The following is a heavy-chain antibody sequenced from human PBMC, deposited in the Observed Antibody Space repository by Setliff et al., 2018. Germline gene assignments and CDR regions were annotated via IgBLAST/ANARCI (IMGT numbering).Heavy chain of an antibody. D-gene: IGHD1-26*01. V-gene: IGHV4-61*02. Sequence: PSETLSLTCAVYGGSISSGPYYWTWIRQPAGKGLEWVGRLHTSGTTTYNLSLKSRVTMSMDKANNQFSLRVTSVTAADTAVYFCARDNTIVGATDYWGQGILVTVSS. CDR3: ARDNTIVGATDY. J-gene: IGHJ4*02. CDR1: GGSISSGPYY. CDR2: LHTSGTT.